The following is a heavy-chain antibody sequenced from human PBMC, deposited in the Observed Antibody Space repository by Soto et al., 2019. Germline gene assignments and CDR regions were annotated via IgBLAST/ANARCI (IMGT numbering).Heavy chain of an antibody. D-gene: IGHD5-18*01. V-gene: IGHV3-53*01. CDR2: IYSGGNT. CDR3: ARDSPWIPYYHYGMDV. CDR1: GFSVSSNY. Sequence: EVQLVESGGGLIQPGGSLRLSCAASGFSVSSNYMSWVRQAPGKGLEWVSVIYSGGNTHYADSVKGRFTISRDNSKNTLYLQVHSLRAEDTAVYYCARDSPWIPYYHYGMDVWGQGTTVTVSS. J-gene: IGHJ6*02.